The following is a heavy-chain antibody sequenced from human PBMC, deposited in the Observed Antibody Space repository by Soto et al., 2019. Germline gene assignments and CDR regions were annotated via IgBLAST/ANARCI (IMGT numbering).Heavy chain of an antibody. CDR2: IYSGGST. CDR3: ALDSHSGNYYYGMDV. V-gene: IGHV3-66*01. J-gene: IGHJ6*02. CDR1: GFTVSSNY. D-gene: IGHD6-25*01. Sequence: GSLRLSCAASGFTVSSNYMSWVRQAPGKGLEWVSIIYSGGSTYYADSVKGRYTISRDNSKNTLYLQMNSLRAEDTAVYYCALDSHSGNYYYGMDVWGQGTTVTVS.